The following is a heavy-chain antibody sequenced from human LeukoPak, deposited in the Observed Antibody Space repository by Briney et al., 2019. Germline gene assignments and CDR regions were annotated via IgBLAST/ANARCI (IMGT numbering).Heavy chain of an antibody. CDR1: GLTFRSYW. V-gene: IGHV3-7*01. Sequence: GGSLRLSCAVSGLTFRSYWMSWVRQAPGKGLEWVANITQEGSEKYFVDSVKGRFTISRDNAKNSLHLQMNTLRAEDTAVYYCARERGGRFFDYWGQGTLVTVSS. CDR3: ARERGGRFFDY. D-gene: IGHD1-26*01. CDR2: ITQEGSEK. J-gene: IGHJ4*02.